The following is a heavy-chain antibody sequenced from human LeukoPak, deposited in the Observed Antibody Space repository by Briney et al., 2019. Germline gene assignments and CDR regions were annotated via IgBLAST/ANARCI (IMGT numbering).Heavy chain of an antibody. J-gene: IGHJ4*02. Sequence: GGSLRLSCAASGFTFSRAWMSWVRQAPGKGLEWVANIKEDGSEDYYADSVKGRFAISKDNAKNSLYLQMNNLRAEDTAVYYCARGEKVLDYFDYWGQGTLVTVSS. V-gene: IGHV3-7*04. CDR1: GFTFSRAW. D-gene: IGHD1-26*01. CDR2: IKEDGSED. CDR3: ARGEKVLDYFDY.